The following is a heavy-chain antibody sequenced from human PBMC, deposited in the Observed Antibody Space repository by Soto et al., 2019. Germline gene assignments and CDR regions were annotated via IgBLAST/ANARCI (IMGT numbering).Heavy chain of an antibody. CDR3: AKARCTTTDCYVPDY. CDR2: ITGSGGRP. CDR1: GFTFSTYT. Sequence: EVQLLESGGGLVQPGGSLRLSCVASGFTFSTYTMSWVRQAPGKGLEWVSVITGSGGRPSYADSVQGRFSISRDNPKNTLYLQTNSLRGEDTAMYYCAKARCTTTDCYVPDYWGQGTLVTVSS. J-gene: IGHJ4*02. D-gene: IGHD1-26*01. V-gene: IGHV3-23*01.